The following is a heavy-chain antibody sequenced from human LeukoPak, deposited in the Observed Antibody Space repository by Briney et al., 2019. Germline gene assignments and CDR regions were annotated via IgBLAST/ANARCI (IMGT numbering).Heavy chain of an antibody. CDR3: ARDSAPYCGGDCYFDY. J-gene: IGHJ4*01. CDR2: IWFDGSST. V-gene: IGHV3-33*01. Sequence: GGSLILSCAASGFTFSRFGMHWVRQAPGKGLEWEAVIWFDGSSTYYADSVKCRFTISRDNSKNMLYLQMNSLRVEDTGVYFCARDSAPYCGGDCYFDYWGHGTLVTVSS. CDR1: GFTFSRFG. D-gene: IGHD2-21*02.